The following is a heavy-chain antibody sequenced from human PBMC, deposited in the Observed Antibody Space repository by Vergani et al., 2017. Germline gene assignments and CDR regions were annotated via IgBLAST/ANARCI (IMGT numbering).Heavy chain of an antibody. CDR3: ARADVVPAATFDY. J-gene: IGHJ4*02. CDR2: IYHSGST. Sequence: QVQLQESGPGLVKPSETLSLTCTVSGYSISSGYYWGWIRQPPGKGLEWIGSIYHSGSTYYNPSLKSRVTISVDTSKNQFSLKLSSVTAADTAVYYCARADVVPAATFDYWGQGTLVTVSS. CDR1: GYSISSGYY. V-gene: IGHV4-38-2*02. D-gene: IGHD2-2*01.